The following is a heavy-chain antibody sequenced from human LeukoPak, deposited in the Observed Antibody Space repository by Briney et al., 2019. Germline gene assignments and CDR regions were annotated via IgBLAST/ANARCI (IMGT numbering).Heavy chain of an antibody. D-gene: IGHD4-17*01. CDR1: GFTFSSYW. CDR3: ARLDDYAPLSAKYGMDV. CDR2: IKQDGSEE. Sequence: QPGGSLRLSCAGSGFTFSSYWMSWVRQAPGKGLEWVANIKQDGSEEYYVDSVKGRFTISRDNAKNSLYLQMNSLRAEDTAVYYCARLDDYAPLSAKYGMDVWGQGTTVTVSS. V-gene: IGHV3-7*01. J-gene: IGHJ6*02.